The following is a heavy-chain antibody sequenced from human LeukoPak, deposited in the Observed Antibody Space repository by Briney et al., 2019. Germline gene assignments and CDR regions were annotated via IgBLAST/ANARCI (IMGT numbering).Heavy chain of an antibody. CDR2: ISGSGDTT. CDR3: AKAHRRAAAAEWADY. J-gene: IGHJ4*02. Sequence: GGSLRLSCAASGFTFSSYAISWVRQAPGKGLEWVSAISGSGDTTYYADSVKGRFTISRDNSKNTLYLQMNSLRAEDTAVYYCAKAHRRAAAAEWADYWGQGTLVTVSS. D-gene: IGHD6-13*01. V-gene: IGHV3-23*01. CDR1: GFTFSSYA.